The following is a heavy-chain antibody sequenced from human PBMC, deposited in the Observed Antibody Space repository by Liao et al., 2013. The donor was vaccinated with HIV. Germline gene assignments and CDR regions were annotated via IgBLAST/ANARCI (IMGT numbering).Heavy chain of an antibody. J-gene: IGHJ4*02. CDR2: IYNSGST. D-gene: IGHD4-17*01. CDR3: ARVPDGYGDYVYFDS. Sequence: QVQLQESGPGLVKPSQTLSLTCTVSGDSLSSDDYFWGWIRQPPGKGLEWIGNIYNSGSTYYNPSLKSRVTISVDTSKNQFSLKLNFVTAADTAVYHCARVPDGYGDYVYFDSWGQGILVTVSS. CDR1: GDSLSSDDYF. V-gene: IGHV4-39*07.